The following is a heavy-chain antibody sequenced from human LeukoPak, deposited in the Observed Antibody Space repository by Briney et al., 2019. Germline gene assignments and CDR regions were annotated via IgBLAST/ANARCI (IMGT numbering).Heavy chain of an antibody. D-gene: IGHD2-15*01. CDR1: GFTFSSYG. CDR2: ISYDGSNK. CDR3: ASHQGYRHDY. V-gene: IGHV3-30*03. Sequence: GRSLRLSCAASGFTFSSYGMHWVRQAPGKGLEWVAVISYDGSNKYYADSVKGRFTISRDNSKNTLYLQMNSLRAEDTAVYYCASHQGYRHDYWGQGTLVTVSS. J-gene: IGHJ4*02.